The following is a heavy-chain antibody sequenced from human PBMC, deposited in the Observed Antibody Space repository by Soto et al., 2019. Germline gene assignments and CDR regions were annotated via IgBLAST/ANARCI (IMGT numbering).Heavy chain of an antibody. CDR1: GGSFSGYY. Sequence: SETLSLACAVYGGSFSGYYWSWIRQPPGKGLEWIGEINHSGSTNYNPSLKSRVTISVDTSKNQFSLKLSSVTAADTAVYYCARADCSGGSCRRAFDYWGQGTLVTVSS. CDR3: ARADCSGGSCRRAFDY. J-gene: IGHJ4*02. D-gene: IGHD2-15*01. V-gene: IGHV4-34*01. CDR2: INHSGST.